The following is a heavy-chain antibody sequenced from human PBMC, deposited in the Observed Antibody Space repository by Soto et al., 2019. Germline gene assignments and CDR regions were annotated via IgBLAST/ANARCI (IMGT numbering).Heavy chain of an antibody. V-gene: IGHV3-21*01. CDR1: GFTFSSYS. J-gene: IGHJ6*03. D-gene: IGHD2-2*01. Sequence: GSLRLSCAASGFTFSSYSMNWVRQAPGKGLEWVSSISSSSSYIYYADSVKGRFTISRDNAKNSLYLQMNSLRADDTAVYYCAREEYCSSTSCLYYYYYYMDVWGKGTTVTVSS. CDR3: AREEYCSSTSCLYYYYYYMDV. CDR2: ISSSSSYI.